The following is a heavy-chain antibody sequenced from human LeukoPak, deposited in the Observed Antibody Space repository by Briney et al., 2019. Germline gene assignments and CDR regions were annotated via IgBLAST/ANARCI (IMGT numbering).Heavy chain of an antibody. D-gene: IGHD1-26*01. CDR2: IYTSGST. Sequence: KPSETLSLTCTVSGGSISSYYWSWIRQPPGKGLEWIGYIYTSGSTNYNPSLKSRVTISVDTSKNQFSLKLSSVTAADTAVYYCATRHSGTLRDYYYYYMDVWGKGTTATVSS. V-gene: IGHV4-4*09. J-gene: IGHJ6*03. CDR1: GGSISSYY. CDR3: ATRHSGTLRDYYYYYMDV.